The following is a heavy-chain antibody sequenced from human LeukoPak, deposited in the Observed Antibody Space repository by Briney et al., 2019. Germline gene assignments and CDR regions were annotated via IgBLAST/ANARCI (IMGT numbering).Heavy chain of an antibody. CDR3: ARAKKTFRYFDL. CDR1: GGSFSGYY. V-gene: IGHV4-30-4*01. Sequence: SETLSLTCAVYGGSFSGYYWSWIRQPPGRGLEWIGYIYYSGSTYYKQSPKSRVTISVDMSKNQFSLKLSSVTAADTAVYYCARAKKTFRYFDLWGRGTLVTVSS. J-gene: IGHJ2*01. CDR2: IYYSGST.